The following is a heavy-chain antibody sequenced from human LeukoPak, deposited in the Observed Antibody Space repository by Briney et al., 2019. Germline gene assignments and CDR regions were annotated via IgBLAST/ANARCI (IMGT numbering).Heavy chain of an antibody. Sequence: SETLSLTCAVSGGSISSSNWWSWVRQPPGKGLEWIGEIYHSGSTNYNPSLKSRVTISVDTSKNQFSLKLSSVTAADTAVYYCATGIAVADSDYWGQGTLVTVSS. J-gene: IGHJ4*02. D-gene: IGHD6-19*01. CDR1: GGSISSSNW. V-gene: IGHV4-4*02. CDR3: ATGIAVADSDY. CDR2: IYHSGST.